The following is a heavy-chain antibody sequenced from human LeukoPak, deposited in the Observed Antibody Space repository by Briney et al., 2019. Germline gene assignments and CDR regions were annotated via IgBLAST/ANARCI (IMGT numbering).Heavy chain of an antibody. CDR3: AKGLGGSSNYYYYMDV. D-gene: IGHD3-16*01. CDR1: GFTFSSYG. V-gene: IGHV3-23*01. CDR2: ISGSGGST. J-gene: IGHJ6*03. Sequence: GGTLRLSCAASGFTFSSYGMSWVRQAPGKGLEWVSAISGSGGSTYYADSVKGRFTISRDNSKNTLYLQMNSLRAEDTAVYYCAKGLGGSSNYYYYMDVWGKGTTVTISS.